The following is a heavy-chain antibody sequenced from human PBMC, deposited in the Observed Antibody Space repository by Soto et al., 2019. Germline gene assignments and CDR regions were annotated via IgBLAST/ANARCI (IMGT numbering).Heavy chain of an antibody. J-gene: IGHJ5*02. Sequence: GASVKVSCKASGYTFTSYYMHGVRQAPGQGLEWMGIINPSGGSTSYAQKFQGRVTMTRDTSTSTVYMELSSLRSEDTAVYYCARDRSSSSIVATISNWFDPWGQGTLVTVSS. CDR1: GYTFTSYY. V-gene: IGHV1-46*01. D-gene: IGHD5-12*01. CDR2: INPSGGST. CDR3: ARDRSSSSIVATISNWFDP.